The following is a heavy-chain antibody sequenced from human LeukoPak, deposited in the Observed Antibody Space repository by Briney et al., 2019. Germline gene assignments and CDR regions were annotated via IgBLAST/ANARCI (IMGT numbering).Heavy chain of an antibody. CDR3: ARGGLTGYLKGFDY. V-gene: IGHV4-61*02. J-gene: IGHJ4*02. Sequence: PSQTLSLTWTVSGGSISSGSYYWSWIRQPAGKGLEWIGRIYTSGSTNYNPSLKSRVTISVDTSKNQFSLKLNSVTAADTAVYYCARGGLTGYLKGFDYWGQGTLVTVSS. CDR2: IYTSGST. D-gene: IGHD3-9*01. CDR1: GGSISSGSYY.